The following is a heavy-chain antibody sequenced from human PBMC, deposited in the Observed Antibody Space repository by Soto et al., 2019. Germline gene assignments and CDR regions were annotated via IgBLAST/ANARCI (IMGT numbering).Heavy chain of an antibody. CDR2: TYYRSKWYS. CDR3: AREGKERPLWYKGDYYYGMDV. V-gene: IGHV6-1*01. Sequence: SQTLSLTCAISGDSVSSNSAAWNWIRQSPSRGLEWLGRTYYRSKWYSDYAVSVKSRITINPDTSKNQFSLQLNSVTPEDTAVYYCAREGKERPLWYKGDYYYGMDVWGQGTTVTVYS. J-gene: IGHJ6*02. D-gene: IGHD1-1*01. CDR1: GDSVSSNSAA.